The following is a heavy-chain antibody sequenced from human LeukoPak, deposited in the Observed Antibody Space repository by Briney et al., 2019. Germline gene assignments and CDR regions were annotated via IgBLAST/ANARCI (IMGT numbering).Heavy chain of an antibody. Sequence: ASVKVSCKASGYTFTSYDINWVRQATGQGLEWMGWMNPNSGNTGYAQKFQGRVTMTRNTSISTAYMELSRLRSDDTAVYYCARESRYGDNDYWGQGTLVTVSS. V-gene: IGHV1-8*01. D-gene: IGHD4-17*01. CDR2: MNPNSGNT. CDR3: ARESRYGDNDY. CDR1: GYTFTSYD. J-gene: IGHJ4*02.